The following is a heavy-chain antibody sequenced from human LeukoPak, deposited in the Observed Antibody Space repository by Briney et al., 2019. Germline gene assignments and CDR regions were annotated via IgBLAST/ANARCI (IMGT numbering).Heavy chain of an antibody. D-gene: IGHD1-14*01. Sequence: QPGGSLRLSCAASGFTFSNYAMSWVRQAPGKGLEWVSGISGSGTSTYYADSVKGRFTISRDNSKNTLSLQMNSLRVEDTAVYYCAQEDSEGGPNWFDPWGQGALVTVSS. CDR1: GFTFSNYA. V-gene: IGHV3-23*01. CDR3: AQEDSEGGPNWFDP. J-gene: IGHJ5*02. CDR2: ISGSGTST.